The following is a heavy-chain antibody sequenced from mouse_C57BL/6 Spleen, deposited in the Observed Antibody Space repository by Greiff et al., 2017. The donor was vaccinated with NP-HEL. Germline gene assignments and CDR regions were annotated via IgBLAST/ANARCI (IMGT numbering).Heavy chain of an antibody. CDR3: ARGLGRAMDY. D-gene: IGHD4-1*01. V-gene: IGHV1-85*01. Sequence: QVQLQQSGPELVKPGASVKLSCKASGYTFTSYDINWVKQRPGQGLEWIGWIYPRDGRTKNNEKFKGKATLTVDTSSSTAYMELHSLTSEDSAVYFCARGLGRAMDYWGQGTSVTVSS. J-gene: IGHJ4*01. CDR1: GYTFTSYD. CDR2: IYPRDGRT.